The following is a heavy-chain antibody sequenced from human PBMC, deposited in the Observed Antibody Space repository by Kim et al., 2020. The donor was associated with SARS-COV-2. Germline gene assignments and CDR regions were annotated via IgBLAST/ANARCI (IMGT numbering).Heavy chain of an antibody. D-gene: IGHD4-17*01. Sequence: GGSLRLSCETSGFTFSSSAMSWVRQAPGKGLEWVSAVSSSGGGTFYADAVKGRFIISRDKSKSTLYLQMNSRRAEDTAVYFCARDIPRYGGHDSWGQGTLVTVSS. V-gene: IGHV3-23*01. J-gene: IGHJ5*01. CDR2: VSSSGGGT. CDR3: ARDIPRYGGHDS. CDR1: GFTFSSSA.